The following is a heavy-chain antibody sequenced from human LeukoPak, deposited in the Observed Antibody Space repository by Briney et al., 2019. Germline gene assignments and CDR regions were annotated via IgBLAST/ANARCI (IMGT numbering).Heavy chain of an antibody. J-gene: IGHJ4*02. CDR3: ARGRSASGTYYDDY. CDR1: GYTFTSYG. Sequence: ASVKVSCKASGYTFTSYGISWVRQATGQGLEWMGWMNPNSGNTGYAQKFQGRVTMTRNTSISTAYMELTSLRSEDTAVYYCARGRSASGTYYDDYWGQGTLVTVSS. CDR2: MNPNSGNT. V-gene: IGHV1-8*02. D-gene: IGHD3-10*01.